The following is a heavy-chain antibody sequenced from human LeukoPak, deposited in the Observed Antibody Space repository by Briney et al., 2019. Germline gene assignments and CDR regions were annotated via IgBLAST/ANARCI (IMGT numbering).Heavy chain of an antibody. CDR1: GYTFTTYS. CDR2: ISAYNGNT. Sequence: ASVKVSCKASGYTFTTYSISWVRQAPGQGLEWMGWISAYNGNTNYAQNLQGRVTMTTDTSTSTAYMELRSLRSDDTAVYYCARDGTTIFGVASDYWGQGTLVTVSS. J-gene: IGHJ4*02. V-gene: IGHV1-18*01. D-gene: IGHD3-3*01. CDR3: ARDGTTIFGVASDY.